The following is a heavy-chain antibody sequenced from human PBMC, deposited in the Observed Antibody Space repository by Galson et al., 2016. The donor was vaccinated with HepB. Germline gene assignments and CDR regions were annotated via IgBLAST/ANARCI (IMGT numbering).Heavy chain of an antibody. D-gene: IGHD1-1*01. CDR1: GGSISSGGYY. J-gene: IGHJ4*02. CDR3: ARERVTGTAAYFDS. CDR2: IYYTGST. V-gene: IGHV4-31*03. Sequence: TLSLTCTVSGGSISSGGYYWSWIRQHPGKGLQWIGYIYYTGSTNYNPSLQSRVTISVDKSKNHFSLKLISVTATDTAVYYCARERVTGTAAYFDSWGQGSLVTVSS.